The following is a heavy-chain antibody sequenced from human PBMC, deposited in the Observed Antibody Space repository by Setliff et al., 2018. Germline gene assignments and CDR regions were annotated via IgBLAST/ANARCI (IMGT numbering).Heavy chain of an antibody. J-gene: IGHJ6*02. V-gene: IGHV3-11*04. D-gene: IGHD3-16*01. CDR3: AGRLGASTRYYYYGLDV. CDR2: ISRGGNTI. CDR1: GFTFSDYY. Sequence: GGSLRLSCAASGFTFSDYYMNWIRQAPGKGLEWVSYISRGGNTIYYAASVRGRFTISRDNTKNSLYLQMDSLRVEDTAVYYCAGRLGASTRYYYYGLDVWGQGTTVTVSS.